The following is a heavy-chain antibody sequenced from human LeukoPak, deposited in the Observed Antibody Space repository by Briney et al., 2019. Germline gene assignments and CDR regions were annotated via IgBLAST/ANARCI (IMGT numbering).Heavy chain of an antibody. CDR2: IRYVGSDR. CDR3: AKDRPRLPFDL. J-gene: IGHJ4*02. Sequence: PGGSLRLSCAASGFTFSSYGMHWVRQAPDTGLEWVAFIRYVGSDRYYADSVKGRFTISRDNSKNTLYLQMNSLRAEDTAVYYCAKDRPRLPFDLRGQGTLVTVSS. CDR1: GFTFSSYG. V-gene: IGHV3-30*02.